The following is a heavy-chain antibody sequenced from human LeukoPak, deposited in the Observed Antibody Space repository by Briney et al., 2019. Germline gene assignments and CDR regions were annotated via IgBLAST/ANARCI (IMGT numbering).Heavy chain of an antibody. D-gene: IGHD1-26*01. J-gene: IGHJ6*02. CDR3: ARANIGSHHSRPYYYYGMDV. V-gene: IGHV1-46*01. CDR1: GYTSTSYY. CDR2: INPSGGST. Sequence: GASVKVSCKASGYTSTSYYMHWVRQAPGQGLEWMGIINPSGGSTSYAQKFQGRVTMTRDTSTSTVYMELSSLRSEDTAVYYCARANIGSHHSRPYYYYGMDVWGQGTTVTVSS.